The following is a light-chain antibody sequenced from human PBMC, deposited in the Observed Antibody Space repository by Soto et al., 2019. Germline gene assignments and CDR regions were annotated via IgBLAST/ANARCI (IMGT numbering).Light chain of an antibody. Sequence: DIVMTQSPDSLAVSLCERATINCKSSQSVLYSSSNKNYLAWYQQKPGQPPKLLIYWASTRESGVPDRFSGSGSGTDFTLTISSLQAEDVAVYYCQQYYSTPSFGGGTKVDIK. CDR1: QSVLYSSSNKNY. CDR3: QQYYSTPS. J-gene: IGKJ4*01. V-gene: IGKV4-1*01. CDR2: WAS.